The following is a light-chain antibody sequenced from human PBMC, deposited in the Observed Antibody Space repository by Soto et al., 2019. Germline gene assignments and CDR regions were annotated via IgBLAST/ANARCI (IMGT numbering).Light chain of an antibody. V-gene: IGKV3-20*01. CDR1: QSVNNDY. J-gene: IGKJ2*01. Sequence: ETVLTQSPGTVSLSPGERATLSCRTSQSVNNDYLAWYQQKPGQAPRLLIYGVFNRATGIPGRFSGSGSGTDFTLTISGLEPEDSAVYYCQHYDGSPRTFDQGTKLEIK. CDR2: GVF. CDR3: QHYDGSPRT.